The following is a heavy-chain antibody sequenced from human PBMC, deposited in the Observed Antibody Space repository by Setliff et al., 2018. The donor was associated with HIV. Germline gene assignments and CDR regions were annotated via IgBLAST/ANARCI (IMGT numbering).Heavy chain of an antibody. CDR1: GGSFSGFY. D-gene: IGHD3-10*01. CDR3: AREGGKLWFGELLYAFDI. CDR2: INHSGST. V-gene: IGHV4-34*01. Sequence: PSETLSLTCAVYGGSFSGFYWNWIRQPPGKGLEWIGEINHSGSTNYNPSLKSRVTISVDTSKNQFSLKLSSVTAADTAVYYCAREGGKLWFGELLYAFDIWGQGTMVTVSS. J-gene: IGHJ3*02.